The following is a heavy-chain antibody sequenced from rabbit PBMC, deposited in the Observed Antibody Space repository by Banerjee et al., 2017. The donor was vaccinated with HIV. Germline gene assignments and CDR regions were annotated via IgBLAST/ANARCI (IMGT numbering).Heavy chain of an antibody. Sequence: QSVEESGGDLVKPGASLTLTCTASGFIISGYWMCWVRQAPGKGLERIACIYTGSSGTTYYASWAKGRFTISKTSSTTVTLQMTSLTAADTATYFCARGAGSSGDLWGPGTLVTVS. V-gene: IGHV1S40*01. CDR3: ARGAGSSGDL. CDR1: GFIISGYW. CDR2: IYTGSSGTT. D-gene: IGHD8-1*01. J-gene: IGHJ6*01.